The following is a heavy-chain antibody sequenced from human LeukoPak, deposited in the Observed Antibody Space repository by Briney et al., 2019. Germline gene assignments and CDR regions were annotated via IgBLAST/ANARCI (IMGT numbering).Heavy chain of an antibody. CDR3: ARHTLYGNYPDYFDY. D-gene: IGHD1-7*01. CDR2: CYYSRNT. CDR1: GDSIGSSDNY. Sequence: SETLSLTCTVSGDSIGSSDNYWGWIRQPPGKGLEWIGSCYYSRNTYYNPSLKSRVTISVDTSKNQLSLTLTSVSAADTAVYYCARHTLYGNYPDYFDYWGQGSLVTVSS. J-gene: IGHJ4*02. V-gene: IGHV4-39*01.